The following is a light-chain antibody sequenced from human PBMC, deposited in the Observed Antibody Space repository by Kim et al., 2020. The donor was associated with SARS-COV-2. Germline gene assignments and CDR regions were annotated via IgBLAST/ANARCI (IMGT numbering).Light chain of an antibody. V-gene: IGKV3-15*01. CDR3: QQSNDWPPLT. Sequence: SHGERATLSCRAMQTINNKLVWYQHKPGQSPRLLIYDATTRATGVPARFIGSGSETDFTLTISSLQSEDFAVYYCQQSNDWPPLTFGQGTKVDIK. J-gene: IGKJ1*01. CDR1: QTINNK. CDR2: DAT.